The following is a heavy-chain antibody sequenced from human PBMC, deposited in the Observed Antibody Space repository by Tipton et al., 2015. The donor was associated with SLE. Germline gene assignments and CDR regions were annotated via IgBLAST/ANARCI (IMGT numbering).Heavy chain of an antibody. CDR3: AREVYDCGNDP. V-gene: IGHV3-21*03. Sequence: GSLRLSCGGEGERRRRDGMHWVRQAPGKGLEWVSSISSSGNFIYYSDSLEGRFTVSRDNAKQSLYLQMTNLRGEDTGVYYCAREVYDCGNDPLVQGTLVTVAS. CDR2: ISSSGNFI. J-gene: IGHJ5*02. CDR1: GERRRRDG. D-gene: IGHD3-16*01.